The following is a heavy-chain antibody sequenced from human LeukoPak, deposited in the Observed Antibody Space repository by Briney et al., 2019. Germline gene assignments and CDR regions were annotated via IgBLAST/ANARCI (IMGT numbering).Heavy chain of an antibody. Sequence: GSLRLSCAASGFTFSSYAMSWVRQAPGKGLEWVAGISAGGGSTYYADSVKGRFTISRDNSKNMLYLQLNSLRAEDTAVYYCAKGDPPTYYDILTGQDYWGQGTLVTVSS. CDR1: GFTFSSYA. D-gene: IGHD3-9*01. J-gene: IGHJ4*02. CDR3: AKGDPPTYYDILTGQDY. V-gene: IGHV3-23*01. CDR2: ISAGGGST.